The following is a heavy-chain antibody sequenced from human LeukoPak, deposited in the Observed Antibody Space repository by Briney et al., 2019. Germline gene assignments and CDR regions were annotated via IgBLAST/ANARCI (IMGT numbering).Heavy chain of an antibody. V-gene: IGHV3-7*01. J-gene: IGHJ4*02. CDR3: ARVRGDYYFDY. Sequence: PGGSLRLSCAASGFSFSSYWMSWVRQAPGKGLEWVANIKQGGNEKYYVDSVKGRFTISRDNADNSLFLQMNSLRAEDTAVSYCARVRGDYYFDYWGQGTLVTVSS. CDR2: IKQGGNEK. CDR1: GFSFSSYW. D-gene: IGHD2-21*02.